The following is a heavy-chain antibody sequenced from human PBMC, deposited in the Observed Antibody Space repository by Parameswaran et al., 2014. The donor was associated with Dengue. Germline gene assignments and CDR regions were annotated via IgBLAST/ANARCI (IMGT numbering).Heavy chain of an antibody. Sequence: WVRQAPGQGLEWMGWINPNSGGTNYAQKFQGRVTMTRDTSISTAYMELSRLRSDDTAVYYCARDGGYYYMDVWGKGTTVTVSS. V-gene: IGHV1-2*02. J-gene: IGHJ6*03. CDR3: ARDGGYYYMDV. CDR2: INPNSGGT. D-gene: IGHD3-3*01.